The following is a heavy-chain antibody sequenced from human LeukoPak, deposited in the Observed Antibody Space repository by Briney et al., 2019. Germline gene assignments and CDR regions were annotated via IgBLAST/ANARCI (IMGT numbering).Heavy chain of an antibody. J-gene: IGHJ4*02. Sequence: PGGSLRLSCAASGFTFSSYWMHWVRQAPGKGLEWVAVISYDGSNKYYADSVKGRFTISRDNSKNTLYLQMNSLRAEDTAVYYCAKDHLTGYSSSWSGFDYWGQGTLVTVSS. CDR1: GFTFSSYW. V-gene: IGHV3-30*18. D-gene: IGHD6-13*01. CDR3: AKDHLTGYSSSWSGFDY. CDR2: ISYDGSNK.